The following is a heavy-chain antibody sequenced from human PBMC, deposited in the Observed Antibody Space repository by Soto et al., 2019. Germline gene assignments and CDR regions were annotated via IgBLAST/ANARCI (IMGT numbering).Heavy chain of an antibody. D-gene: IGHD3-16*01. CDR2: IYYSGST. Sequence: SETLSLTCTVSGGSISSSSYYWGWIRQPPGKGLEWIGSIYYSGSTYYNPSLKSRVTISVDTSKNQFSLKLGSVTAADTAVYYCAGLGGFGYYYMDVWGKGTTVTVSS. V-gene: IGHV4-39*01. CDR1: GGSISSSSYY. J-gene: IGHJ6*03. CDR3: AGLGGFGYYYMDV.